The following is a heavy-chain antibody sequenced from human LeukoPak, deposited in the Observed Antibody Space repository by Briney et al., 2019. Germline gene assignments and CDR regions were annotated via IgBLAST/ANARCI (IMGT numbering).Heavy chain of an antibody. Sequence: SQTLSLTCTVSGGSISSGGYYWSWIRQHPGKGLEWIGYIYYSGSTYYNPSLKSRVTISVDTSKNQFSLKLSSVTAADTAVYYCAREYYDILTGYYNVRYFDYWGQGTLVTVSS. V-gene: IGHV4-31*03. CDR2: IYYSGST. J-gene: IGHJ4*02. CDR1: GGSISSGGYY. CDR3: AREYYDILTGYYNVRYFDY. D-gene: IGHD3-9*01.